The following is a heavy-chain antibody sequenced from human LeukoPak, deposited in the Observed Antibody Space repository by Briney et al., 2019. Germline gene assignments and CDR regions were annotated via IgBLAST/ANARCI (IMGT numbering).Heavy chain of an antibody. Sequence: SQTLSLTCTVSGGSISSGSYYWSWIRQPAGKGLEWIGRIYTSGSTNYNPSLKSRVTISVDTSKNQFSLKLSSVTAADTAVYYCARLDSWGGGHYWGQGTLVTVSS. V-gene: IGHV4-61*02. CDR2: IYTSGST. CDR3: ARLDSWGGGHY. J-gene: IGHJ4*02. D-gene: IGHD3-22*01. CDR1: GGSISSGSYY.